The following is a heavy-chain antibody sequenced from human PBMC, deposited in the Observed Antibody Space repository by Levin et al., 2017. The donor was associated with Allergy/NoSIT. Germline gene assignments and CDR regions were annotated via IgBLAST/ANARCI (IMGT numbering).Heavy chain of an antibody. D-gene: IGHD4-17*01. Sequence: GGSLRLSCAASGFIFSDYYMDWVRQAPGKGLEWIARSRNKARGYTTEYHASFPFLFTVSRDESTSSLYLQLNSLESEDTAVYYCSRAATGHYISDYWGQGRVVTVSS. V-gene: IGHV3-72*01. CDR1: GFIFSDYY. CDR2: SRNKARGYTT. CDR3: SRAATGHYISDY. J-gene: IGHJ4*02.